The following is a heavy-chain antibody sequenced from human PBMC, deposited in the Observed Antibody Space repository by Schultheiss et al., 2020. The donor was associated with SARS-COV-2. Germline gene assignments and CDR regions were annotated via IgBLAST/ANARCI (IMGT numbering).Heavy chain of an antibody. CDR1: GGSVSSGSYY. Sequence: SETLSLTCAVSGGSVSSGSYYWSWIRQPPGKGLEWIGEINHSGSTNYNPSLKSRVTISVDTSKNQFSLKLSSVTAADTAVYYCVCVFHGLWGQGTLVTVSS. CDR2: INHSGST. V-gene: IGHV4-61*01. D-gene: IGHD5/OR15-5a*01. CDR3: VCVFHGL. J-gene: IGHJ4*02.